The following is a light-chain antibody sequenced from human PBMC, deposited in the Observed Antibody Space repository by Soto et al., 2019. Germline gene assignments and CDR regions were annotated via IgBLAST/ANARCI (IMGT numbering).Light chain of an antibody. CDR1: SSDVGGYNS. CDR3: RSLTSSITYD. J-gene: IGLJ1*01. Sequence: QSGLTQPASGSGSPGRSLTISCTGTSSDVGGYNSVCCYRQDSGKAPKLMICDVTNRPSGGPNRFSGSKSGNTASFSISALQAEHEADYYCRSLTSSITYDYGTGTKVTVL. CDR2: DVT. V-gene: IGLV2-14*01.